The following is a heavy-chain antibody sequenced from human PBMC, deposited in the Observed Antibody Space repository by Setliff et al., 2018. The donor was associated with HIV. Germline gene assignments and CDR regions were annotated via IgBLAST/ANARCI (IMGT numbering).Heavy chain of an antibody. V-gene: IGHV4-61*09. D-gene: IGHD6-6*01. Sequence: SETLSLTCDVSGDSFTTTSHSWAWLRQPAGRGLEWIGHVYSRGNTDYNPSLTSRVSILMSTSEIQFSLTLNSVTAADTAKYYCARGRLMVSFVLFFDFWGQGILVTVSS. CDR2: VYSRGNT. CDR3: ARGRLMVSFVLFFDF. J-gene: IGHJ4*02. CDR1: GDSFTTTSHS.